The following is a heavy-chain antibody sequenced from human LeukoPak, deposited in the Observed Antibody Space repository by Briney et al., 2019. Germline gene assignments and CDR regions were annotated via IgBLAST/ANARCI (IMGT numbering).Heavy chain of an antibody. CDR1: GFTFSDYY. CDR3: ARDSEMAPRFNWFDP. D-gene: IGHD5-24*01. J-gene: IGHJ5*02. V-gene: IGHV3-11*01. Sequence: PGGSLRLSCAASGFTFSDYYMNWIRQAPGKGLEWVSYISSSGSTIYYADSVKGRFTISRDNAKNSLYLQMNSLRAEDTAVYYCARDSEMAPRFNWFDPWGQGTLVTVSS. CDR2: ISSSGSTI.